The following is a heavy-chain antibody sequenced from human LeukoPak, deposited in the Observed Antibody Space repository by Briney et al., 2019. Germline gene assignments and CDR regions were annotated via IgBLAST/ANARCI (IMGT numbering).Heavy chain of an antibody. Sequence: SETLSLTCTVSGGSISSYYWSWVRQPPGKGLEWIGYIYYSGSTNYNPSLKSRVTISVDTSKNQFSLKLSSVTAADTAVYYCARGWGYFDYWGQGTLVTVSS. CDR1: GGSISSYY. J-gene: IGHJ4*02. CDR2: IYYSGST. D-gene: IGHD7-27*01. CDR3: ARGWGYFDY. V-gene: IGHV4-59*01.